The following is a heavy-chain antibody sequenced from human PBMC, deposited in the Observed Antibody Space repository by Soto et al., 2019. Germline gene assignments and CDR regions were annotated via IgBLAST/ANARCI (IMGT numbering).Heavy chain of an antibody. D-gene: IGHD3-22*01. CDR1: GFTFS. Sequence: PGGSLRLSCSASGFTFSMHWVRQAPGKGLEYVSAISRNGGSTYYADSVKGRFTISRDNSKNTLYLQMSSLRAEDTAVYYCVKGYYDSGSTHDAFDIWGQGTMVTVSS. CDR3: VKGYYDSGSTHDAFDI. J-gene: IGHJ3*02. CDR2: ISRNGGST. V-gene: IGHV3-64D*08.